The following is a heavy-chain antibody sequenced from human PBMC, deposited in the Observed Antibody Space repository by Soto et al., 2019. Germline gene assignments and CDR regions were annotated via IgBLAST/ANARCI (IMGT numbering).Heavy chain of an antibody. CDR1: GVSMSGFY. Sequence: SETLSLTCSVSGVSMSGFYWSWIRQSPGQGLEWVGYIYYNGRTTYNPSLRSRVSISADMSKNQFFLNLTSVTAADTAVYYCAICGTTCGVVRKHGFDHWGPGKLVTVSS. CDR2: IYYNGRT. CDR3: AICGTTCGVVRKHGFDH. V-gene: IGHV4-59*13. J-gene: IGHJ5*02. D-gene: IGHD3-3*01.